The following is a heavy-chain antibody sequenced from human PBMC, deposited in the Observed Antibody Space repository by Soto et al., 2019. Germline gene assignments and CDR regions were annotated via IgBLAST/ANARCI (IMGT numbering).Heavy chain of an antibody. D-gene: IGHD6-13*01. J-gene: IGHJ4*02. Sequence: QVQLQQWGAGLLKPSETLSLTCAVYGGSFSGYYWSWIRQPPGKGLEWIGEINHSGSTNYNPSLKSRVTISVDTSKNQFSLKLSSVTAADTAVYYFARGRGSSWYRPLGGYFDYWGQGTLVSVSS. CDR1: GGSFSGYY. CDR2: INHSGST. V-gene: IGHV4-34*01. CDR3: ARGRGSSWYRPLGGYFDY.